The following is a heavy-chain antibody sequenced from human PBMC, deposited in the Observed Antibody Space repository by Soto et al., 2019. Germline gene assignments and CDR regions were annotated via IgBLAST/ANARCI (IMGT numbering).Heavy chain of an antibody. V-gene: IGHV3-13*01. CDR2: IGSGGDT. Sequence: EVQLVESGGGLVQPGGSLRLSGAASGFTLSSHDIHWVRQATGEGLAWVSGIGSGGDTHYADSVKGRFIISREDGKNSLYLQMNNLRVGDTAVYYCTRKTPPTGMEVWGQGATVTVSS. CDR3: TRKTPPTGMEV. J-gene: IGHJ6*02. CDR1: GFTLSSHD. D-gene: IGHD3-9*01.